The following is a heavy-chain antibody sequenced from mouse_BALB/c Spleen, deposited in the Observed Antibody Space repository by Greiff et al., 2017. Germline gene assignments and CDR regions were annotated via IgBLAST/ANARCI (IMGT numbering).Heavy chain of an antibody. CDR1: GFTFSDYG. Sequence: EVHLVESGGGLVQPGGSRKLSCAASGFTFSDYGMAWVRQAPGKGPEWVAFISNLAYSIYYADTVTGRFTISRENAKNTLYLEMSSLRSEDTAMYYCAREGLRGAMDYWGQGTSVTVSS. CDR3: AREGLRGAMDY. J-gene: IGHJ4*01. CDR2: ISNLAYSI. V-gene: IGHV5-15*02. D-gene: IGHD1-1*01.